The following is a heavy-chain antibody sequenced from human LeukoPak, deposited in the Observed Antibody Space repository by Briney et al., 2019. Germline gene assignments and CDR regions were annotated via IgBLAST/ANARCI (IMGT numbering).Heavy chain of an antibody. CDR2: IYSGGNT. V-gene: IGHV3-66*01. Sequence: GGSLRLSCAASGFTVSSNYMSWVRQAPGKGLEWVSVIYSGGNTYYADSVKGRFTISRDNSKNTLYLQMNSLRAEDTAVYYCARDDRATDAFDIWGQGTMVTVSS. CDR3: ARDDRATDAFDI. J-gene: IGHJ3*02. CDR1: GFTVSSNY. D-gene: IGHD1-14*01.